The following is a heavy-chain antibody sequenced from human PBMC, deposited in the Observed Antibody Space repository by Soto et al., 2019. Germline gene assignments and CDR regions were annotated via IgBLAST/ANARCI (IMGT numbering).Heavy chain of an antibody. CDR2: IYYSGST. Sequence: SETLSLTCTVSGGSISSYYWSWIRQPPGKGLEWIGYIYYSGSTNYNPSLKSRVTISVDTSKNQFSLKLSSVTAADTAVYYCARPLPYCRGDCSSLDYRGQGTLVTVSS. J-gene: IGHJ4*02. D-gene: IGHD2-21*02. CDR1: GGSISSYY. V-gene: IGHV4-59*01. CDR3: ARPLPYCRGDCSSLDY.